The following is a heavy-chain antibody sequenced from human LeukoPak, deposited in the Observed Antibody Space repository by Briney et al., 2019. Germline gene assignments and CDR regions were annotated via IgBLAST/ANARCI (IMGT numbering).Heavy chain of an antibody. CDR1: GYTFTSYG. CDR2: ISAYNGNT. V-gene: IGHV1-18*01. J-gene: IGHJ4*02. D-gene: IGHD1-26*01. Sequence: ASVKVSCKASGYTFTSYGISWVRQAPGQGLEWMGWISAYNGNTNYAQKFQGRVTITRDTSASTAYMELSSLRSEDTAVYYCARDLGDSGSYFRYYFDYWGQGTLVTVSS. CDR3: ARDLGDSGSYFRYYFDY.